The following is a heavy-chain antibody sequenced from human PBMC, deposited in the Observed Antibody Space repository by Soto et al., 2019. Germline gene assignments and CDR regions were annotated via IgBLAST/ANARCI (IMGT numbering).Heavy chain of an antibody. CDR1: GCNFIAFG. CDR3: AKGQHCITTSCYFYYYGMDV. D-gene: IGHD2-2*01. J-gene: IGHJ6*02. CDR2: SSYGGSNK. Sequence: GGSLRLSCVSSGCNFIAFGMHWVRQAPGKGLEWVAISSYGGSNKYYGDSVKGRFTISRDNSKNTLYLQMNSLRAEDTAVYYCAKGQHCITTSCYFYYYGMDVWGQGTTVTVSS. V-gene: IGHV3-30*18.